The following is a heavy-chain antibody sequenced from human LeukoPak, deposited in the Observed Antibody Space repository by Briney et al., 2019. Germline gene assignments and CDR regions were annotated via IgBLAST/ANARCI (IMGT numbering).Heavy chain of an antibody. CDR2: IKGDESST. D-gene: IGHD3-22*01. CDR3: ATYSSLNRREFQY. J-gene: IGHJ1*01. Sequence: WGSLRLSCAASGFTFTSYWIHWVRQAPGKGLVWVSRIKGDESSTNYADSVKGRFTISRDNAKNSLYLQMNSLRAEDTAVYYCATYSSLNRREFQYWGQGTLLTVSS. CDR1: GFTFTSYW. V-gene: IGHV3-74*01.